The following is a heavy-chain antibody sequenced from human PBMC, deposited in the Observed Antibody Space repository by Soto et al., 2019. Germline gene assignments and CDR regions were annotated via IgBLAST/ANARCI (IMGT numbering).Heavy chain of an antibody. CDR3: ARGSDWFDP. Sequence: PSETLSLTCSVSGDSISSSYWSWIRQPPGKGLEWIGYIYYSGSTNYNPSLKSRVTISLDTSKNQFSLKVSSVTAADTAVYYCARGSDWFDPWGQGTRVTVSS. J-gene: IGHJ5*02. CDR1: GDSISSSY. V-gene: IGHV4-59*01. CDR2: IYYSGST.